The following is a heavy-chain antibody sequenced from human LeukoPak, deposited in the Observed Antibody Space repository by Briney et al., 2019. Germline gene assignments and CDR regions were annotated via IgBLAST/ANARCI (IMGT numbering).Heavy chain of an antibody. Sequence: SETLSLTCTVSGGSISSGGYYWSWIRQHPGKGLEWIGYIYYSGSTYYNPSLKSRVTISVDTSKNQFSLKLSSVTAADTAVYYCARETEYSRAYYFDYWGQGTLVTVSS. J-gene: IGHJ4*02. CDR3: ARETEYSRAYYFDY. V-gene: IGHV4-31*03. CDR2: IYYSGST. D-gene: IGHD6-6*01. CDR1: GGSISSGGYY.